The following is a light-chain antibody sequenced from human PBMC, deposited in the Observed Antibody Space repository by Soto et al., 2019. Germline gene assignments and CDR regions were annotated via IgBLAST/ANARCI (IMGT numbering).Light chain of an antibody. CDR2: DVS. V-gene: IGKV3-11*01. J-gene: IGKJ1*01. CDR3: QQRTNWSWT. CDR1: QSLDSS. Sequence: ESVLAQCPATRSLSPGERATLSCRASQSLDSSLAWFQQKPGQAPRLLIYDVSYRASGIPARFIGSGSGTDFTLTISSLEPEDFAVYYCQQRTNWSWTFGQGTKVDIK.